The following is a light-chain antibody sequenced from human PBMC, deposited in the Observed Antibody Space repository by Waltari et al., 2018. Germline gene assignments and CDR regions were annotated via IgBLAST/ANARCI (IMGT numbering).Light chain of an antibody. V-gene: IGKV4-1*01. CDR3: QQYFNSPIA. CDR1: QSILYTSNDKNY. Sequence: DIVMTQSPDSLLVSLGERATISCNSSQSILYTSNDKNYLAWYQQKAGPPPRLLVHGASIREAGVPDRFRGSGSGTDFTLTISNLQPEDVAFYWCQQYFNSPIAFGQGTRLEIK. CDR2: GAS. J-gene: IGKJ5*01.